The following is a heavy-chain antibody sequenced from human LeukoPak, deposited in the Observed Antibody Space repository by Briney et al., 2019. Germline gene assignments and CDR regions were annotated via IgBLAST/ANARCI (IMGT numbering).Heavy chain of an antibody. Sequence: PSGTLSLTCTISGASVSSANWWTWVRQPPGKGLEWIGQVFHSGNTNYNPALESRVTVSVDKSKNQFSLRLSSVTAADTPVYYCAGFPEQLLTGSDFWGQGALVIVSS. CDR2: VFHSGNT. CDR1: GASVSSANW. CDR3: AGFPEQLLTGSDF. D-gene: IGHD4-23*01. V-gene: IGHV4-4*02. J-gene: IGHJ4*02.